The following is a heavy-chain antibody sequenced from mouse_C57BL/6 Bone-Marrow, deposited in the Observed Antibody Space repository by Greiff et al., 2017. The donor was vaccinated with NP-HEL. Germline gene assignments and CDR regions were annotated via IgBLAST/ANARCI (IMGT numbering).Heavy chain of an antibody. Sequence: EVKLVESGGGLVKPGGSLKLSCAASRFTFSSYAMSWVRQTPEKRLEWVATISDGGSYTYYPDNVKGRFTISRDNAKNNLYLQMSHLKSEDTAMYYCARVGTGTWFAYWGQGTLVTVSA. J-gene: IGHJ3*01. CDR2: ISDGGSYT. D-gene: IGHD2-14*01. CDR3: ARVGTGTWFAY. V-gene: IGHV5-4*03. CDR1: RFTFSSYA.